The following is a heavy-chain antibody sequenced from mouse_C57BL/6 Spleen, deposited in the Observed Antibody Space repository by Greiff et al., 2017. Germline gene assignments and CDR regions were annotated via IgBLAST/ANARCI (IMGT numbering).Heavy chain of an antibody. CDR2: IYPGGGYT. CDR3: AIYGYDESAWFAY. V-gene: IGHV1-63*01. J-gene: IGHJ3*01. CDR1: GYTFTNYW. D-gene: IGHD2-2*01. Sequence: VQLQQPGTELVKPGASVKLSCKASGYTFTNYWIGWAKQRPGHGLEWIGDIYPGGGYTNYNEKFKGKATLTADKSSSTAYMQFSSLTSEDSAIYYCAIYGYDESAWFAYWGQGTLVTVSA.